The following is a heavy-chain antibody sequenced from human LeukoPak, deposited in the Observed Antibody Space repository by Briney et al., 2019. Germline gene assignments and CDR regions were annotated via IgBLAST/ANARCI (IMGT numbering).Heavy chain of an antibody. Sequence: GASVKVSCKASGYTFTNYAINWVRQAPGQGLEWMGWISPYNGNTNYAQTVQGRVTMTTDTSTGTAYMELRSLRSDDTAMYYCARAGVYCSETSCYTDYWGQGTLVTVSS. CDR2: ISPYNGNT. CDR1: GYTFTNYA. V-gene: IGHV1-18*01. J-gene: IGHJ4*02. D-gene: IGHD2-2*02. CDR3: ARAGVYCSETSCYTDY.